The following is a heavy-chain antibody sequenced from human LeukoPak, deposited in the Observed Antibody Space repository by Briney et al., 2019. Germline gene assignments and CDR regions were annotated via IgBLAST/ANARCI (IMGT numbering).Heavy chain of an antibody. CDR3: ARVDYDFWEGSSYFDY. V-gene: IGHV4-31*03. J-gene: IGHJ4*02. CDR1: GGSISSGGYY. CDR2: IYYSGST. Sequence: SQTLSLTCTVSGGSISSGGYYWSWIRQHPGKGLEWIGYIYYSGSTYYNPSLKSRVTISVDTSKNQFSLKLSSVTAADTAVYYCARVDYDFWEGSSYFDYWGQGTLVTVSS. D-gene: IGHD3-3*01.